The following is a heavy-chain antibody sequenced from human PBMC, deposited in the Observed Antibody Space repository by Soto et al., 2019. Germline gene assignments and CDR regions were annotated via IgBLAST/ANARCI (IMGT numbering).Heavy chain of an antibody. CDR3: ARRWGDYFDY. V-gene: IGHV4-61*05. J-gene: IGHJ4*02. Sequence: SETLSLTCTVSGGSISSSGYYWGWIRQPPGKGLEWIGYIYYSGSTNYNPSLKSRVTISVDTSKNQFSLKLSLKLSSVTAADTAVYYCARRWGDYFDYWGQGTLVTVSS. CDR1: GGSISSSGYY. D-gene: IGHD3-16*01. CDR2: IYYSGST.